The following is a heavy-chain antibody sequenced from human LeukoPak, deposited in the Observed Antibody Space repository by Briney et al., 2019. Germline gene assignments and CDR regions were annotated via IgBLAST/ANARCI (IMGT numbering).Heavy chain of an antibody. D-gene: IGHD5-18*01. CDR1: GASTASHY. CDR3: ATIKRGSTYGYFDF. Sequence: WETLSLTCTVSGASTASHYWTWLRQPPGKELEWIAYMFDTVSTKPNPSLKSRLTLSVDTSKKQLSLRLSSVTAADTAVYYCATIKRGSTYGYFDFWGQGIKVTVSS. CDR2: MFDTVST. V-gene: IGHV4-59*08. J-gene: IGHJ4*02.